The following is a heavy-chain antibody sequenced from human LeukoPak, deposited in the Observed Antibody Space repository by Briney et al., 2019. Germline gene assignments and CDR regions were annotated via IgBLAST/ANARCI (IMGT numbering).Heavy chain of an antibody. V-gene: IGHV3-23*05. Sequence: PGGSLRLSCAASGFTFSSFALSWVRQAPGKGLEWVSGVSYTRIATYYADSVKGRFTISRDDPQNILYLQMNGLRAEDTAVYFCAKAFREFGPSSSYSSFDPWGQGTMVTVSS. CDR2: VSYTRIAT. J-gene: IGHJ3*01. D-gene: IGHD5-18*01. CDR1: GFTFSSFA. CDR3: AKAFREFGPSSSYSSFDP.